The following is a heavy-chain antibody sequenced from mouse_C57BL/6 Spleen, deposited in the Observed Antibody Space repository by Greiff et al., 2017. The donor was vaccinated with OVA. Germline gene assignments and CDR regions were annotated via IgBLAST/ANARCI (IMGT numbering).Heavy chain of an antibody. J-gene: IGHJ3*01. V-gene: IGHV1-82*01. D-gene: IGHD1-1*01. CDR2: IYPGDGDT. Sequence: VQLQQSGPELVKPGASVKISCKASGYAFSSSWMNWVKQRPGKGLEWIGRIYPGDGDTNYNGKFKGKATLTADKSSSTAYMQLSSLTSEDSAVYFCARTPHYGSRAWFAYWGQGTLVTVSA. CDR1: GYAFSSSW. CDR3: ARTPHYGSRAWFAY.